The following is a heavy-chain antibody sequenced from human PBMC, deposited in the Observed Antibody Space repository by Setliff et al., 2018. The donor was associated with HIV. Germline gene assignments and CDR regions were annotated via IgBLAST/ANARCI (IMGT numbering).Heavy chain of an antibody. CDR2: IYYSGST. Sequence: TLSLTCTVSGGSISSYYWSWIRQPPGKGLEWIGYIYYSGSTNYTPSLKSRVTISVDTSKNQFSLKLSSVTAADTAVYYCARDSGSWNFDYWGQGTLVTVSS. CDR3: ARDSGSWNFDY. V-gene: IGHV4-59*01. D-gene: IGHD1-26*01. J-gene: IGHJ4*02. CDR1: GGSISSYY.